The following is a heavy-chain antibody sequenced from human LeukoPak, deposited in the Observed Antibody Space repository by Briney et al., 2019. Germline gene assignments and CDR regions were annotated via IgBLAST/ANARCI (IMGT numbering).Heavy chain of an antibody. CDR1: GFTFSSYW. CDR3: ARDLSGVTGYTYGRGIDY. J-gene: IGHJ4*02. Sequence: PGGSLRLSCAASGFTFSSYWMSWVRQAPGKGLEWVANIKKDGSEKYYVDSVKGRFTISRDNTKTSLNLQMNSLRAEDTAVYYCARDLSGVTGYTYGRGIDYWGQGTLVTVSS. D-gene: IGHD5-18*01. V-gene: IGHV3-7*01. CDR2: IKKDGSEK.